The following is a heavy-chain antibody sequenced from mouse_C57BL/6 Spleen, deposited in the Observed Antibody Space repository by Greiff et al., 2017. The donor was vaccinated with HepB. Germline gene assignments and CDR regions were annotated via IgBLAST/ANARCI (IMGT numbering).Heavy chain of an antibody. CDR3: ARSGDYDGYFDV. D-gene: IGHD2-4*01. CDR1: GYSITSGYY. Sequence: EVQRVESGPGLVKPSQSLSLTCSVTGYSITSGYYWNWIRQFPGNKLEWMGYISYDGSNNYNPSLKNRISITRDTSKNQFFLKLNSVTTEDTATYYCARSGDYDGYFDVWGTGTTVTVSS. J-gene: IGHJ1*03. V-gene: IGHV3-6*01. CDR2: ISYDGSN.